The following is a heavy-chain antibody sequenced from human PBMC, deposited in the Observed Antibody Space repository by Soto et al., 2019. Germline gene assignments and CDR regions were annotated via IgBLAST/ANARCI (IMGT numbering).Heavy chain of an antibody. D-gene: IGHD2-15*01. CDR3: ARDVVAATPDYYYGMDV. CDR2: IYYSGST. J-gene: IGHJ6*02. CDR1: GGSISSGDYY. V-gene: IGHV4-30-4*01. Sequence: QVQLQESGPGLVKPSQTLSLTCTVSGGSISSGDYYWSWIRQPPGKGLEWIGYIYYSGSTYYNPSLKSRVTISVDTSKNQFSLKLSSVTAADTAVYYCARDVVAATPDYYYGMDVWGQGTTVTVSS.